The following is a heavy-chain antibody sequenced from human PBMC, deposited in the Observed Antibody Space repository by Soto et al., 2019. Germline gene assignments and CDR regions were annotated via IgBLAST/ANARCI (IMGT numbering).Heavy chain of an antibody. Sequence: SETLSLTCTVSGGSISSSTYYWVWIRQPPGKGLEWIGSIYYSGSTYYNPSLKSRVTISVDTYKNQFSLKLSSVTAAYTAVYYCARSIVVVTALDYWGQGTLVTVSS. CDR2: IYYSGST. D-gene: IGHD2-21*02. CDR3: ARSIVVVTALDY. V-gene: IGHV4-39*01. CDR1: GGSISSSTYY. J-gene: IGHJ4*02.